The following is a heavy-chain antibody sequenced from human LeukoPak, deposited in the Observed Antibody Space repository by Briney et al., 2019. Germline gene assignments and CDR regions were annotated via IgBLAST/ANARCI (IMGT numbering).Heavy chain of an antibody. D-gene: IGHD6-19*01. J-gene: IGHJ4*02. V-gene: IGHV3-30*18. CDR2: ISYDGSNK. Sequence: GRSLRLSCAASGFTFSSYGMHWVRQAPGKGLEWVAVISYDGSNKYYADSVKGRFTISRDNSKNTLYLQMNSLRAEDTAVYYCAKGHWESSGWHNFDYWGQGTLVTDSS. CDR1: GFTFSSYG. CDR3: AKGHWESSGWHNFDY.